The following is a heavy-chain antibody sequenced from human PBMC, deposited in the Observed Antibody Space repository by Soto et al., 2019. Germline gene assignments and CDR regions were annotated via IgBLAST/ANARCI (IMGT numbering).Heavy chain of an antibody. Sequence: GGSLRLSCAASGFTFSSYAMSWVRQAPGKGLEWVSAISGSGGSTYYADSVKGRFTISRDNSKNTLYLQMNSLRAEDTAVYYWAKKDVLLWWGEPKIYFDYGGQETLVTVSS. V-gene: IGHV3-23*01. CDR2: ISGSGGST. J-gene: IGHJ4*02. CDR3: AKKDVLLWWGEPKIYFDY. CDR1: GFTFSSYA. D-gene: IGHD3-10*01.